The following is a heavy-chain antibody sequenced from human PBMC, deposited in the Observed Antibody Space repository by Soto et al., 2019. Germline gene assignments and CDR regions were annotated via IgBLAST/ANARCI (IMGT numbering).Heavy chain of an antibody. V-gene: IGHV4-4*02. CDR1: SGSISSSNW. CDR3: ARVFYGDSLDY. Sequence: SETLSLTCAVSSGSISSSNWWSWVRQPPGKGLEWIGEIYQSGTTNYNPSLKSRVTISGDKSKNQFSLNLSSMTAADTAVYYCARVFYGDSLDYWGQGILVTVSS. CDR2: IYQSGTT. J-gene: IGHJ4*02. D-gene: IGHD4-17*01.